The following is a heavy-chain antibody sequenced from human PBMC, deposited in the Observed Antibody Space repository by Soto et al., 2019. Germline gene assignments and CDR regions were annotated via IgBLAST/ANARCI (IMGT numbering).Heavy chain of an antibody. D-gene: IGHD2-21*01. Sequence: NPSETLSLTCSVSGAALNSGTYYWSWIRQVPGKGLEWIGHIYVTGAVDYNPSLRDRITISQDTSERQFSLNLRLVTAADTAVYYCARLRIATNNYKWFDPWGQGTMVTVSS. J-gene: IGHJ5*02. CDR2: IYVTGAV. CDR3: ARLRIATNNYKWFDP. CDR1: GAALNSGTYY. V-gene: IGHV4-31*03.